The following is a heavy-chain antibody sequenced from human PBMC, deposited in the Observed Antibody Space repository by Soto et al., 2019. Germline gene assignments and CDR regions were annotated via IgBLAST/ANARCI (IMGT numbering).Heavy chain of an antibody. CDR2: IIPILGIA. D-gene: IGHD2-15*01. V-gene: IGHV1-69*02. CDR1: GGTFSSYT. CDR3: AGVADLSGFDP. Sequence: SVKVSCKASGGTFSSYTISWVRQAPGQGLEWMGRIIPILGIANYAQKFQGRVTITADKSTSTAYLELSSLRSEDTAVYYCAGVADLSGFDPWGQGTLVTVSS. J-gene: IGHJ5*02.